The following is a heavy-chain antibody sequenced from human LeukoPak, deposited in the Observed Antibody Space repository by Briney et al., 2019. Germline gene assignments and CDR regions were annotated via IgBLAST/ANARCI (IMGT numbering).Heavy chain of an antibody. D-gene: IGHD1-14*01. CDR1: GFTFRSYG. V-gene: IGHV3-33*01. Sequence: GRSLRLSCAASGFTFRSYGMHWVRQSPGKGLEWVAIIWFDGSNKYYAESVKGRFTISRDNSMNTLYLRMNSLRAEDTAVYYCAREGGTYPYNFDYWGQGTLVTVSS. CDR3: AREGGTYPYNFDY. CDR2: IWFDGSNK. J-gene: IGHJ4*02.